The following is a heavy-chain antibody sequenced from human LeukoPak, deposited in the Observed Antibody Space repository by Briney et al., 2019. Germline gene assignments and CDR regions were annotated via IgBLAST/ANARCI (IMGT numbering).Heavy chain of an antibody. J-gene: IGHJ6*03. Sequence: ASVKVSCKASGYTFPGYCLHWVRQPPGQGLKWMGWINPNNGGTKYAQKFQGRVAMTRDTSISTAYMELSRLRSDYTAVYYCARGNGRGDYGSGSYKDYMDVWGKGTTVTISS. CDR2: INPNNGGT. CDR1: GYTFPGYC. V-gene: IGHV1-2*02. CDR3: ARGNGRGDYGSGSYKDYMDV. D-gene: IGHD3-10*01.